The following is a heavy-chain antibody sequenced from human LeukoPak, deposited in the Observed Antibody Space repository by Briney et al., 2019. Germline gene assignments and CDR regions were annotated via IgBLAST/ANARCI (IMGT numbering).Heavy chain of an antibody. CDR3: ARDGTAAGLYFDL. J-gene: IGHJ4*01. V-gene: IGHV3-30*02. CDR1: GFTFSSYG. D-gene: IGHD6-13*01. CDR2: IRYDGSNK. Sequence: GGSLRLSCAASGFTFSSYGMQLVRQAPGKGLEWVAFIRYDGSNKYYADSVKGRFTISRDNSKNTLHLQMNSLRAEDTAVYYCARDGTAAGLYFDLWGQGTLVTVSS.